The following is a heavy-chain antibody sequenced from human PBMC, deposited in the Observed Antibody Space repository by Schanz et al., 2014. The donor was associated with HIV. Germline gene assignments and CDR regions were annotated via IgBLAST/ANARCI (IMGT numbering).Heavy chain of an antibody. CDR2: ITGSGANT. CDR1: GFTFSDYA. Sequence: EVQLLESGGGLVRPGGSLRLSCVASGFTFSDYAMSWVRQAPGKGLQWVSTITGSGANTYYTDSMRARFTISRDNSKNTLYLQLNSLRAEDTAVYYCARGRGTYNSGYYNPLDYWGQGSLVTVSS. J-gene: IGHJ4*02. V-gene: IGHV3-23*01. D-gene: IGHD3-22*01. CDR3: ARGRGTYNSGYYNPLDY.